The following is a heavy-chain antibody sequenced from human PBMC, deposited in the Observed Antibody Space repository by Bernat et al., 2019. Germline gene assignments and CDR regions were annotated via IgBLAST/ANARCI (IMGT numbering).Heavy chain of an antibody. CDR1: GGSFSGYY. J-gene: IGHJ4*02. Sequence: QVQLQQWGAGLLKPSETLSLTCAVYGGSFSGYYWSWIRQPPGKGLEWIGEINHSGSTNYNPSLKSRVTISVDTSKNQFSLKLSSVTAADTAVYYCARRTDPWYYDFWSGYPYFDYWGQGTRVTVSS. CDR3: ARRTDPWYYDFWSGYPYFDY. CDR2: INHSGST. V-gene: IGHV4-34*01. D-gene: IGHD3-3*01.